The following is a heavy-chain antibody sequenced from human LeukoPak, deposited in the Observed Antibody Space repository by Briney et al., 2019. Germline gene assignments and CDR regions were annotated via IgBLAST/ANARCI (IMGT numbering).Heavy chain of an antibody. CDR2: ISSNGGST. V-gene: IGHV3-64*01. CDR1: GFTFSSYA. D-gene: IGHD6-13*01. Sequence: GGSLRLSCAASGFTFSSYAMHWVRQAPGKGLEYVSAISSNGGSTYYANSVKGRFTISRDNSKNTLYLQMGSLRAGDMAVYYCARRLDKYGSRGFDYWGQGTLVTVSS. CDR3: ARRLDKYGSRGFDY. J-gene: IGHJ4*02.